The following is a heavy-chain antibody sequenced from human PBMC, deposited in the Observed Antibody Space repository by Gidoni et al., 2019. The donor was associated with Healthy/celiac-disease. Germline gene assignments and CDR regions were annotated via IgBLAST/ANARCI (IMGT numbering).Heavy chain of an antibody. D-gene: IGHD6-6*01. CDR1: GFTFSSYA. Sequence: EVQLLESGGGLVQPGGSLRLSCAASGFTFSSYAMSWVRQAPGKGLEWVSAISGSGGSTYYANSVKGRFTISRDNSKNTLYLQMNSLRAEDTAVYYCAKFRQLVPENNWFDPWGQGTLVTVSS. J-gene: IGHJ5*02. V-gene: IGHV3-23*01. CDR3: AKFRQLVPENNWFDP. CDR2: ISGSGGST.